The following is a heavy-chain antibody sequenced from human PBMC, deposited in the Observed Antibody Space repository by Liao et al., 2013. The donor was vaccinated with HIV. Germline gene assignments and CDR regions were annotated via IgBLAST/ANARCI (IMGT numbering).Heavy chain of an antibody. CDR3: ARGASYCGGDCYS. CDR1: GGSISTYY. CDR2: IYSSGST. V-gene: IGHV4-4*07. Sequence: QVHLQESGPGLVKPSGTLSLTCTVSGGSISTYYWSWIRQPAGKGLEWIGRIYSSGSTNYNPSLKSRVTISVDTSKNQFSLKLSSVTAADTAVYYCARGASYCGGDCYSWGQGTLVTVSS. J-gene: IGHJ5*02. D-gene: IGHD2-21*01.